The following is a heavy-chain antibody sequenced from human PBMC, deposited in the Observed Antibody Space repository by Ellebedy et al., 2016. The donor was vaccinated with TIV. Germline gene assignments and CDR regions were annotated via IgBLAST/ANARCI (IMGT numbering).Heavy chain of an antibody. D-gene: IGHD6-19*01. J-gene: IGHJ6*02. V-gene: IGHV3-48*01. CDR3: ARDFRQWLAQGDALDV. Sequence: GESLKISCAASGFTFSLYSMNWVRQAPGKGLEWISYISSGSSSIYYADSVTGRFTITRDNDKNLLYLQMSSLRVEDTAVYYCARDFRQWLAQGDALDVWGQGTTVTVSS. CDR1: GFTFSLYS. CDR2: ISSGSSSI.